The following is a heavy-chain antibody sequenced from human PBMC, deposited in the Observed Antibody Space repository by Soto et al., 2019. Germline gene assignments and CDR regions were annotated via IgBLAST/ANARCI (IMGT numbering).Heavy chain of an antibody. CDR1: GGTFSNYP. D-gene: IGHD3-16*01. V-gene: IGHV1-69*18. CDR3: ARDRPLRGFDC. Sequence: QVQLVQSGPEVKKPGSSVKVSCKASGGTFSNYPISWVRQAPGQGLEWMGTLLPIIGTTNYAQKFRDRITLTADESTNTAYMEVRSLTSEDTAVYYCARDRPLRGFDCWGQGTLVTVSS. CDR2: LLPIIGTT. J-gene: IGHJ4*02.